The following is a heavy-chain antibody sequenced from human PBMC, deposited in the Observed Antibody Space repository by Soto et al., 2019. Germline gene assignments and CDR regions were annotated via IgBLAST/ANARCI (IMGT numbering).Heavy chain of an antibody. CDR2: SRNKANSYTT. V-gene: IGHV3-72*01. CDR3: VRGKNSFDI. Sequence: EVQLVESGGGLVQPGGSLRLSCAVSGFTFSDHYMDWVRQAPGKGPEWVGRSRNKANSYTTQYAASVKGRFTISRDDSKKSLYLQMNSLKTEDTAVYYCVRGKNSFDIWGQGTMVTVSS. CDR1: GFTFSDHY. J-gene: IGHJ3*02.